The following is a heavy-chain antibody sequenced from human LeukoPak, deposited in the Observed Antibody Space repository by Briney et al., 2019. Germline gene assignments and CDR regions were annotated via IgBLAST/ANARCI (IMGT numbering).Heavy chain of an antibody. V-gene: IGHV3-73*01. D-gene: IGHD2-21*02. Sequence: GGSLRLSCAASGFTFSGSAVHWVRQAPGKGLEWVGRIRTKGNSYATAYDASVKGRFTISRDDSKNTAYLQMNSLKTEDTAVYYCTLEGRIGDPSFSFDYWGRGTLVTVSS. CDR2: IRTKGNSYAT. CDR3: TLEGRIGDPSFSFDY. CDR1: GFTFSGSA. J-gene: IGHJ4*02.